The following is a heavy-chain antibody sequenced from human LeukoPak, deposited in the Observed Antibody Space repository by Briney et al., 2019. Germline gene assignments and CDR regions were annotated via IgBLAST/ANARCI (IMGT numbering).Heavy chain of an antibody. CDR1: GFTFDDYG. V-gene: IGHV3-20*04. Sequence: GGSLRLSCAASGFTFDDYGMSWARQAPGKGLEWVSGINWNGGSTGYADSVKGRFTISRDNAKNSLYLQMNSLRAEDTALYYCAREYCSGTSCYNWFDPWGQGTLVTVSS. CDR3: AREYCSGTSCYNWFDP. CDR2: INWNGGST. J-gene: IGHJ5*02. D-gene: IGHD2-2*01.